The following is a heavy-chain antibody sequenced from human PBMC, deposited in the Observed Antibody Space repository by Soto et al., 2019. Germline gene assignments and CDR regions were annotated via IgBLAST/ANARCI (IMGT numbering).Heavy chain of an antibody. CDR2: IYYSGST. Sequence: SVTLSLTCTVAGGYISSGGYYWSWIRQHPGKGLEWIGYIYYSGSTYYNPSLKSRVTISVDTSKNQFSLKLSSVTAADTAVYYCAREVPPPITMVRGVIITPSNWFDPWGQGTLVTVS. CDR3: AREVPPPITMVRGVIITPSNWFDP. V-gene: IGHV4-31*03. D-gene: IGHD3-10*01. J-gene: IGHJ5*02. CDR1: GGYISSGGYY.